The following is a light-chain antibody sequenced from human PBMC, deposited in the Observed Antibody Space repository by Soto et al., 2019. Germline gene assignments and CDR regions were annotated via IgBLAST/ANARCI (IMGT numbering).Light chain of an antibody. CDR1: QSISSW. Sequence: DIQITQSPSTLSASVGDRVTITCRASQSISSWLAWYQQKPGKAPKLLIYDVSALKRGVPPRFSGSGSGTEFTLTISSLQPEDFATYYCQQYDSFSVTFGQGTKVDIK. J-gene: IGKJ1*01. CDR2: DVS. V-gene: IGKV1-5*01. CDR3: QQYDSFSVT.